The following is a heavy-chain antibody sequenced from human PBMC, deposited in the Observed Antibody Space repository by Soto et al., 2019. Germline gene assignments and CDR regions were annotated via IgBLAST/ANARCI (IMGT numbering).Heavy chain of an antibody. CDR2: IWYDGSNK. CDR3: ARDINSYGFDY. J-gene: IGHJ4*02. V-gene: IGHV3-33*01. Sequence: GGSLRLSCAASGFTFSSYGMHWVRQAPGKGLEWVAVIWYDGSNKYYAGSVKGRFTISRDNSKNTLYLQMNSLRAEDTAVYYCARDINSYGFDYWGQGTLVTVSS. D-gene: IGHD5-18*01. CDR1: GFTFSSYG.